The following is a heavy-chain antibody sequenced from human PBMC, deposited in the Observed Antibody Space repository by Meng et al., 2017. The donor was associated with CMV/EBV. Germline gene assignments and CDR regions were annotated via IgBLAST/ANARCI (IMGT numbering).Heavy chain of an antibody. CDR3: ARRNGVPRVFWRYYGMDV. CDR2: INHSGST. V-gene: IGHV4-34*01. J-gene: IGHJ6*02. D-gene: IGHD3-3*01. CDR1: GGSFSGYY. Sequence: SETLSLTCAVYGGSFSGYYWSWIRQPPGKGLEWIGEINHSGSTNYNPSLKSRVTISVDTSKNQFSLKLSSVTAADTAVYYCARRNGVPRVFWRYYGMDVWGQGTTVTVSS.